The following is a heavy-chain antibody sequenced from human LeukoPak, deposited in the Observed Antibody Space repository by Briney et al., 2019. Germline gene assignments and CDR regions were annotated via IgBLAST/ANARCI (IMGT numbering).Heavy chain of an antibody. CDR2: ISTTGTI. D-gene: IGHD1-14*01. V-gene: IGHV3-48*01. CDR3: ARLTDY. Sequence: GGSLRLSCEASGFTFSRSSMNWVRQAPGKGLEWLAYISTTGTIYYAESVKGRFTISRDNAKNSLYLEMNSLRAEDTAVYYCARLTDYWGQGTLVTVSS. J-gene: IGHJ4*02. CDR1: GFTFSRSS.